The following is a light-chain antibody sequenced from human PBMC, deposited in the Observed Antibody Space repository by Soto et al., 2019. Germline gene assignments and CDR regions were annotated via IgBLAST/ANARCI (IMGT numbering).Light chain of an antibody. CDR2: VTY. J-gene: IGKJ1*01. CDR1: QDIGND. CDR3: LQHNSYPRT. Sequence: GYRLTITCRASQDIGNDVGWYQQKPGKAPRRLIYVTYSLQTGVPSRFSGSGSGTDFSPTISSLQPEDSATYCCLQHNSYPRTFGQGTKVDIK. V-gene: IGKV1-17*01.